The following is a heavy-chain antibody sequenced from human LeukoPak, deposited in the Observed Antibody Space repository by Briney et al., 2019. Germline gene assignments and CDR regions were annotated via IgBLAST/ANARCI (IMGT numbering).Heavy chain of an antibody. J-gene: IGHJ4*02. CDR3: AIQGRLLYGGKIPSNS. CDR2: ISSSGSTI. Sequence: GGSLRLSCAASGFTFSDYYMSWIRQAPGKGLEWVSYISSSGSTIYYADSVKGRFTISRDNAKNSLYLQMNSLRAEDTAVYYRAIQGRLLYGGKIPSNSWGQGTLVTVSS. CDR1: GFTFSDYY. D-gene: IGHD4-23*01. V-gene: IGHV3-11*04.